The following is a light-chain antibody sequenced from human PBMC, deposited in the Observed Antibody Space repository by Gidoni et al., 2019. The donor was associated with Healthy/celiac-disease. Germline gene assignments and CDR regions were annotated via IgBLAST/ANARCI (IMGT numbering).Light chain of an antibody. CDR3: QQYGSSPQRT. CDR1: HSVSSSY. V-gene: IGKV3-20*01. J-gene: IGKJ1*01. CDR2: GAS. Sequence: EIVLTQSPGTLSLSPGERATLSCRASHSVSSSYLAWYQQKPGQAPRLLIYGASSRATGIPDRFSGNGSGTDFTLTISRLEPEDFAVYYCQQYGSSPQRTFGQGTKVEIK.